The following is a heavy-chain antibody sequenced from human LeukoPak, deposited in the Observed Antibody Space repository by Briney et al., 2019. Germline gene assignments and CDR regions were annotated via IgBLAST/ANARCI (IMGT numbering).Heavy chain of an antibody. CDR3: TTLRGNWNYHYYYYYMDV. J-gene: IGHJ6*03. V-gene: IGHV3-15*01. CDR2: IKSKTDGGTT. CDR1: GFSFTYAW. D-gene: IGHD1-7*01. Sequence: SGGSLRLSCAVSGFSFTYAWMSWVRQAPGKGLEWVGRIKSKTDGGTTDYVAPVKGRFAISRDDSKDTLYLQMNSLKTEDTAVYYCTTLRGNWNYHYYYYYMDVRGEGTTVTVSS.